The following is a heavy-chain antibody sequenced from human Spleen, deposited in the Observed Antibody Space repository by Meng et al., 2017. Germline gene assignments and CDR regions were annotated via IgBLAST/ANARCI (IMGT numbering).Heavy chain of an antibody. V-gene: IGHV4-34*01. CDR1: GGFFSDYY. D-gene: IGHD4-11*01. J-gene: IGHJ4*02. CDR3: ARGPTTMAHDFDY. CDR2: INHSGST. Sequence: QVQLQQWEAGLLKPSETLSLTCVVSGGFFSDYYWSWIRQPPGKGLEWIGEINHSGSTNYNPSLESRATISVDTSQNNLSLKLSSVTAADSAVYYCARGPTTMAHDFDYWGQGTLVTVSS.